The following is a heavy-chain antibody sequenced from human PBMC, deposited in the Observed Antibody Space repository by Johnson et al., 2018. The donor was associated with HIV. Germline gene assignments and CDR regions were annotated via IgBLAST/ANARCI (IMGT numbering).Heavy chain of an antibody. Sequence: QAPGKGLEWVAVISYDGSYKYFADSVKGRFTISRDNSKNTLYLQMNSLRPEDTAVYYCASGGHYDLNAFDIWGQGTMVTVSS. V-gene: IGHV3-30-3*01. D-gene: IGHD3-16*01. CDR2: ISYDGSYK. CDR3: ASGGHYDLNAFDI. J-gene: IGHJ3*02.